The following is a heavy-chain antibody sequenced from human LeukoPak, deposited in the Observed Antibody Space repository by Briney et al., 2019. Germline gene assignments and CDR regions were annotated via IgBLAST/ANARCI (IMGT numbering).Heavy chain of an antibody. CDR2: IIPSFGTA. V-gene: IGHV1-69*05. CDR1: GGTFSSYA. J-gene: IGHJ6*03. D-gene: IGHD1/OR15-1a*01. Sequence: GASVTVSCKASGGTFSSYAISWVRQAPGQGLKWMGGIIPSFGTANYAQKFQGRVTITTEESTSTAYMELSRLRSEDTAVYYCAREAEGTESAIYYMDVWGKGPTVTVSS. CDR3: AREAEGTESAIYYMDV.